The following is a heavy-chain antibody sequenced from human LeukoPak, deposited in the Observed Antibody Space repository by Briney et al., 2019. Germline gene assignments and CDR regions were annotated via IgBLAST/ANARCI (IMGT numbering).Heavy chain of an antibody. CDR2: IYYSGST. Sequence: SETLSLACSVSGGSISSYYWSWIRQPPGKGLEYIGYIYYSGSTNYNPSLKSRVTISVDTSKDQFSLNLTSVTAADTAVYYCARLKCISTTCPSRYVMDVWGQGTTVTVSS. CDR3: ARLKCISTTCPSRYVMDV. D-gene: IGHD2-2*01. V-gene: IGHV4-59*01. CDR1: GGSISSYY. J-gene: IGHJ6*02.